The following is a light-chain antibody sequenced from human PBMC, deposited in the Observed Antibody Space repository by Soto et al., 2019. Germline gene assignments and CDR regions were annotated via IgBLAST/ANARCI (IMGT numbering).Light chain of an antibody. Sequence: SYELTQLPSVSVAPGQTARITCGGNNIGSKSVHWYQQRPGQAPVLVLYDDSNRPSGIPERFSGSNSGSTATLTISSVEAGDEADYFCQVWDISSDQYLFGTGTKLTVL. V-gene: IGLV3-21*02. CDR1: NIGSKS. CDR2: DDS. CDR3: QVWDISSDQYL. J-gene: IGLJ1*01.